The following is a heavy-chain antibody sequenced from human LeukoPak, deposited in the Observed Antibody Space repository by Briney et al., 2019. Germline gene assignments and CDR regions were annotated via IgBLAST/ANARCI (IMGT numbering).Heavy chain of an antibody. J-gene: IGHJ4*02. Sequence: GGSLRLSCAASGFTLSSYWMSWVPQAPGKGLEYMANIKQDGSEKYYVDSVKGRFTISRDNAKNSLYLQMNSLRAEDTAVYYCARDHAVAAGHKFDYWGQGTLVTVSS. D-gene: IGHD6-19*01. CDR2: IKQDGSEK. CDR3: ARDHAVAAGHKFDY. CDR1: GFTLSSYW. V-gene: IGHV3-7*01.